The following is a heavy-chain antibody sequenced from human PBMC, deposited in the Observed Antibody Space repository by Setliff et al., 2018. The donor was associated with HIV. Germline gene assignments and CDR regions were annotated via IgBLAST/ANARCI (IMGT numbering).Heavy chain of an antibody. CDR2: TYTSENT. Sequence: PSETLSLTCTVSNGSINSGSYYWSWIRQPAGKRLEWIGRTYTSENTNYNPSFKSRVTISVDTSKNQFSLKLSSVTAADTAIYYCAREDSSSWYSSLSFWGQGTLVTVSS. CDR1: NGSINSGSYY. CDR3: AREDSSSWYSSLSF. V-gene: IGHV4-61*02. D-gene: IGHD6-13*01. J-gene: IGHJ1*01.